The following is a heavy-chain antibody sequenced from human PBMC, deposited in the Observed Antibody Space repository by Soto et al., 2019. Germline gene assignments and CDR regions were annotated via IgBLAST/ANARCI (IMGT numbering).Heavy chain of an antibody. Sequence: QVQLVQSGAEEKKPGASVKVSCKASGYTFTSYAMHWVRQAPGQRLEWMGWINAGNGNTKYSQKFQGRVTITRDTSASTAYMELRSLRSEDTAVYYCARGSGVVLTDWGQGTLVTVSS. CDR3: ARGSGVVLTD. CDR2: INAGNGNT. CDR1: GYTFTSYA. V-gene: IGHV1-3*05. D-gene: IGHD6-19*01. J-gene: IGHJ4*02.